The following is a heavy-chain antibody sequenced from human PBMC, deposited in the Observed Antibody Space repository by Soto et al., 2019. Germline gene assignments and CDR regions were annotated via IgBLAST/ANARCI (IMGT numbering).Heavy chain of an antibody. CDR2: IHHSGST. J-gene: IGHJ6*02. CDR1: GASIGTSNW. V-gene: IGHV4-4*02. CDR3: ARRRGFPYYYGMDV. Sequence: PSETLSLTCAVSGASIGTSNWWSWVRQSPGKGLEWIGYIHHSGSTEYNPSLKSRVTISVDRSKNQFSLKLSSVTAADTAVYYCARRRGFPYYYGMDVWGQGTTVTVSS. D-gene: IGHD5-12*01.